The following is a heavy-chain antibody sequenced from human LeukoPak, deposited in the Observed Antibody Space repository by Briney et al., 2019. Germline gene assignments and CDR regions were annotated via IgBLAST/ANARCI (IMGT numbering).Heavy chain of an antibody. D-gene: IGHD3-10*01. CDR2: INSDGGTT. J-gene: IGHJ3*02. V-gene: IGHV3-74*03. CDR3: ASFSFGGSGSSDAFDI. Sequence: GGSPRLSCAAAGFTFSSYWMHWVRQAPGKGLVWVSRINSDGGTTMYADSVKGRFTISRDNAKNTLYLQMNSLRAEDTAVYYCASFSFGGSGSSDAFDIWGQGTMVTVSS. CDR1: GFTFSSYW.